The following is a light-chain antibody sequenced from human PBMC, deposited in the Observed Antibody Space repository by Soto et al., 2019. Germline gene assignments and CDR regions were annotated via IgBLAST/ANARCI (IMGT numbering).Light chain of an antibody. CDR3: QQHNSWPRT. CDR1: QSISSY. J-gene: IGKJ1*01. V-gene: IGKV1-9*01. CDR2: DAS. Sequence: DIEMTQSPSILSVSVGDRVTISCRASQSISSYLVWYQQKPGQAPNLLIYDASTMTTGIPARFSGSGSGTESTLIISSLQPDDVAAYYCQQHNSWPRTFGQGTKVEIK.